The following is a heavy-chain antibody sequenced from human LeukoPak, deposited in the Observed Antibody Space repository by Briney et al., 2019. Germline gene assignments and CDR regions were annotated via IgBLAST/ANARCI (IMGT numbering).Heavy chain of an antibody. CDR1: GFTFSDYY. CDR2: ISSSGSTI. V-gene: IGHV3-11*01. D-gene: IGHD3-22*01. J-gene: IGHJ6*03. CDR3: ARSGGWYYYDSSGYDYYYYMDV. Sequence: SGGSLRLSCAASGFTFSDYYMSWIRQAPGKGLEWVSYISSSGSTIYYADSVKGRFTISRDNAKNSLYLQMNSLRAEDTAVYYCARSGGWYYYDSSGYDYYYYMDVWGEGTTVTVSS.